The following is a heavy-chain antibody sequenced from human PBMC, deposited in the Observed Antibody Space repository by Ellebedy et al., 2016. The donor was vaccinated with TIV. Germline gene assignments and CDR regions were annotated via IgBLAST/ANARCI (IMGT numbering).Heavy chain of an antibody. CDR1: GGSISSYY. J-gene: IGHJ3*02. CDR3: ARVVWQQPVSYAFAI. D-gene: IGHD6-13*01. CDR2: ISYSGST. V-gene: IGHV4-59*01. Sequence: MPPETLSLTCTVSGGSISSYYWSWIRQPPGKGLAWIGDISYSGSTNYNPSLKSRFTIAVDTSKNQFSLRLNSGTAADPAVYYCARVVWQQPVSYAFAIWGQGTMVTVSS.